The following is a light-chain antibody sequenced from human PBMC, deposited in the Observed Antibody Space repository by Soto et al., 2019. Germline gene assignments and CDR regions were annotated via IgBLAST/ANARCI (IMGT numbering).Light chain of an antibody. CDR1: QSISRY. V-gene: IGKV1-39*01. Sequence: DIKRTESPSTLSASGGEIVTITCRASQSISRYVNWYQQKPGKAPTLLISAASSLERGVPSRFSGGGSGTDFTLTISSLQPEDFASYHCQQNYRDTPWTFGQGTKVDIK. CDR2: AAS. CDR3: QQNYRDTPWT. J-gene: IGKJ1*01.